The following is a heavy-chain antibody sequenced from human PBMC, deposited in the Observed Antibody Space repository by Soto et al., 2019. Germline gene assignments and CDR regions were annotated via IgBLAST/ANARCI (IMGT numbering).Heavy chain of an antibody. J-gene: IGHJ4*02. CDR1: GGSISSSSYY. D-gene: IGHD5-18*01. V-gene: IGHV4-61*01. CDR3: ARTDTAMVTLDY. Sequence: PSETLSLTCTVSGGSISSSSYYWSWIRQPPGKGLEWIGYIYYSGSTNYNPSLKSRVTISVDTSKNQFSLKLSSVTAADTAVYYCARTDTAMVTLDYWGQGTLVTVSS. CDR2: IYYSGST.